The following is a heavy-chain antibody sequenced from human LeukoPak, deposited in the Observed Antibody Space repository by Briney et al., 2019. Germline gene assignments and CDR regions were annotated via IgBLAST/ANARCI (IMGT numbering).Heavy chain of an antibody. D-gene: IGHD6-6*01. CDR1: GFTVSSNY. CDR2: IYSGGST. V-gene: IGHV3-53*01. Sequence: GGSLRLSCAASGFTVSSNYMSWVRQAPGKGLEWVSVIYSGGSTYYADSVKGRFTISRDNAKKSLFLQMNSLRAEDTAVYYCAREGPSHFDYWGQGTLVTVSS. CDR3: AREGPSHFDY. J-gene: IGHJ4*02.